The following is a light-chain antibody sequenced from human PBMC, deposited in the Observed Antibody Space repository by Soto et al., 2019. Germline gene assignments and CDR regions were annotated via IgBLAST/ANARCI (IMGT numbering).Light chain of an antibody. CDR2: DAS. Sequence: DIQMTQSPSTLSASVGDRVTITCRASQSISSWLAWYQQKPGKAPKLLIYDASSLESGVPSRFSGSGSGTKFTLTISSLQPDDFATYYCQQGWTFGQGTKV. CDR3: QQGWT. CDR1: QSISSW. J-gene: IGKJ1*01. V-gene: IGKV1-5*01.